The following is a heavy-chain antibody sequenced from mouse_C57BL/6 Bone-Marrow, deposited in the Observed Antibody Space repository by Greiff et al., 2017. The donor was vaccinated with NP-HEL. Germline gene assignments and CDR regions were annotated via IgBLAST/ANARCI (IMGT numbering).Heavy chain of an antibody. V-gene: IGHV1-9*01. CDR3: ARRVIQLRLRRVFDY. Sequence: QVQLQQSGAELMKPGASVKLSCKATGYTFTGYWIEWVKQRPGHGLEWIGEILPGSGSTNYNEKFKGKATFTADTSSNTAYMQLSILTTEDTAIYYCARRVIQLRLRRVFDYWGQGTTLTVSS. CDR1: GYTFTGYW. J-gene: IGHJ2*01. CDR2: ILPGSGST. D-gene: IGHD3-2*02.